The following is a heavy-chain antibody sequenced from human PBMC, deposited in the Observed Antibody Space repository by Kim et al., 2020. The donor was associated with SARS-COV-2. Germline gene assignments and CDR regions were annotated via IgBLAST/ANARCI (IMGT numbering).Heavy chain of an antibody. CDR3: AKIRWDFTDYGMDV. CDR2: ISWNSVSI. J-gene: IGHJ6*02. D-gene: IGHD2-8*02. CDR1: GFTFDDYA. Sequence: GGSLRLSCAASGFTFDDYAMHWVRQAPGKGLEWVSGISWNSVSIGYADSVKGRFTISRDNAKNSLYLQMNSLRAEDTALYYCAKIRWDFTDYGMDVWGQGTAVTV. V-gene: IGHV3-9*01.